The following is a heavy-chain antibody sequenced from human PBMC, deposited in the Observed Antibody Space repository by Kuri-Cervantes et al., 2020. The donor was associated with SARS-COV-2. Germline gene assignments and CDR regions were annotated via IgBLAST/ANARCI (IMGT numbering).Heavy chain of an antibody. CDR3: ARGGSTPLRYMDV. Sequence: SVKVSCKASGYTFTSYGISWVRQAPGQGLEWMGGIIPIFGTANYAQKFQGRVTITTDESTSTACMELSSLRSEDTAVYYCARGGSTPLRYMDVWGKGTTVTVSS. J-gene: IGHJ6*03. V-gene: IGHV1-69*05. CDR2: IIPIFGTA. D-gene: IGHD2-2*01. CDR1: GYTFTSYG.